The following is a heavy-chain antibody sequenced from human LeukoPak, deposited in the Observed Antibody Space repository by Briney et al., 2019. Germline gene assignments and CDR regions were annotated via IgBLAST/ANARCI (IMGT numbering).Heavy chain of an antibody. J-gene: IGHJ6*03. V-gene: IGHV3-7*04. CDR1: GFTFSSYN. D-gene: IGHD3-10*01. Sequence: GGSLRLSCAASGFTFSSYNMNWVRQAPGKGLEWVANIKQDGSEKYYVDSVKGRFTISRDNAKKSVYLQMHSLRAEDTAVYYCARGGGSYYYYYMDVWGKGTTVTVSS. CDR3: ARGGGSYYYYYMDV. CDR2: IKQDGSEK.